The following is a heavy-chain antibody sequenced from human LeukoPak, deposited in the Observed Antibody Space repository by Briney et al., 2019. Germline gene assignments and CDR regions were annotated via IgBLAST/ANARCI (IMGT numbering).Heavy chain of an antibody. CDR2: IYYSGST. Sequence: SETLSLTCTVSGGSISSYYWSWIRQPPGKGLEWIGYIYYSGSTNYNPSLKSRVTISVDTSKNQFSLKLSSVTAADTAVYYCARANLPYYYDSSGYYPPGYWGQGTLVTVSS. CDR3: ARANLPYYYDSSGYYPPGY. D-gene: IGHD3-22*01. J-gene: IGHJ4*02. V-gene: IGHV4-59*12. CDR1: GGSISSYY.